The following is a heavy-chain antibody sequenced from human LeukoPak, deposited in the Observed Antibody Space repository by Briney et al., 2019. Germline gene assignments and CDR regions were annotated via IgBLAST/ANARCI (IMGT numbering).Heavy chain of an antibody. CDR2: INPNGGGT. D-gene: IGHD2-2*01. CDR1: GLNFTGYY. J-gene: IGHJ4*02. CDR3: ATEEADYSSPSCHLDY. Sequence: ASVKVSCKASGLNFTGYYMHWVRRAPGQGLEWMGWINPNGGGTNYAKKFQGRVTMTRDTSTSTAYMELTRLRSADTTVYYCATEEADYSSPSCHLDYWGQGTLVTVSS. V-gene: IGHV1-2*02.